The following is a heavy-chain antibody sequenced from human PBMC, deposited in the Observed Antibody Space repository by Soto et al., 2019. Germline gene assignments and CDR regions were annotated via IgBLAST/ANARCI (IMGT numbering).Heavy chain of an antibody. D-gene: IGHD4-17*01. J-gene: IGHJ4*02. V-gene: IGHV3-30*03. CDR2: ISYDGSNK. CDR3: ARDYGEHYYFDY. CDR1: GFTFSSYG. Sequence: TGGSLRLSCAASGFTFSSYGMHWVRQAPGKGLEWVAVISYDGSNKYYADSVKGRFTISRDNSKNTLYLQMNSLRAEDPAVYYCARDYGEHYYFDYWGQGTLVTVSS.